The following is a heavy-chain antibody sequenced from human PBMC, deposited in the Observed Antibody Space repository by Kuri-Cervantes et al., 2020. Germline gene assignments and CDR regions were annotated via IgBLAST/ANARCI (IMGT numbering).Heavy chain of an antibody. CDR2: ISAYNGNT. J-gene: IGHJ6*02. CDR1: GYTFTSYG. D-gene: IGHD1-26*01. V-gene: IGHV1-18*01. CDR3: ARGLVGAALQHPYYYYGMDV. Sequence: ASVKVSCKASGYTFTSYGISWVRQAPGQGLEWMGWISAYNGNTNYAQKLQGRVTMTTETSTSTANMELRSLRSDDTAVYYCARGLVGAALQHPYYYYGMDVWGQGTTVTVSS.